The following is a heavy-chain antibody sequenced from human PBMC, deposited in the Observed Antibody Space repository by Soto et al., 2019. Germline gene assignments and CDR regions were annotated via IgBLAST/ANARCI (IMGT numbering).Heavy chain of an antibody. J-gene: IGHJ4*02. CDR2: IDPGDADT. V-gene: IGHV5-51*01. CDR3: ARHSEVVVITTPPDY. CDR1: GYSFTSYW. Sequence: GESLKISCTGSGYSFTSYWIGWVRKMPGTGLEWMGSIDPGDADTGYSPSCQGQVTISADKSISTADLQWSSLKASDTAMYYCARHSEVVVITTPPDYWGQGTLVTFSS. D-gene: IGHD3-22*01.